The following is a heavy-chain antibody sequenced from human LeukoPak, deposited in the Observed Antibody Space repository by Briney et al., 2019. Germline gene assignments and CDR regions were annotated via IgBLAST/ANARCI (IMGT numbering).Heavy chain of an antibody. V-gene: IGHV1-69*05. CDR1: GGTFSSYA. CDR3: AADRDYGDYVFDY. D-gene: IGHD4-17*01. CDR2: IIPIFGTA. J-gene: IGHJ4*02. Sequence: PVKVSCKASGGTFSSYAISWVRQAPGQGLEWMGGIIPIFGTANYAQKFQGRVTMTRDTSISTAYMELSRLRSDDTAVYYCAADRDYGDYVFDYWGQGTLVTVSS.